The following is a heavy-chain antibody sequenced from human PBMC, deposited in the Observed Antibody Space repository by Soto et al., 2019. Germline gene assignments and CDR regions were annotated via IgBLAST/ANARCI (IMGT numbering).Heavy chain of an antibody. V-gene: IGHV4-30-4*01. Sequence: QVQLQESGPGLVKPSQTLSLTCTVSGGSISSGDYYWSWIRQPPGKGLEWIGYIYYSGSTYYTPSLKSRVTISVDTSKNQFSMKLSSVTAEDTAVYYCARVGGFGATTIDYWGQGTLVTVSS. J-gene: IGHJ4*02. CDR2: IYYSGST. CDR1: GGSISSGDYY. D-gene: IGHD3-10*01. CDR3: ARVGGFGATTIDY.